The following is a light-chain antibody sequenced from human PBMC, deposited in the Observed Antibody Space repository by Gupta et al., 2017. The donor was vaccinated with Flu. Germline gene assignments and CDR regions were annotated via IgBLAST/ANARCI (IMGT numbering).Light chain of an antibody. CDR3: MRGTGWAYA. J-gene: IGKJ2*01. CDR1: QSLVHRNGNTS. Sequence: GTLGHPDSISFRSSQSLVHRNGNTSLHCFHHRPVQSPRRPLYKVSNRDSGLPDRFNARPSRTAFTLKISMVEAAAIGVHYCMRGTGWAYAFGQETKLEI. V-gene: IGKV2-30*02. CDR2: KVS.